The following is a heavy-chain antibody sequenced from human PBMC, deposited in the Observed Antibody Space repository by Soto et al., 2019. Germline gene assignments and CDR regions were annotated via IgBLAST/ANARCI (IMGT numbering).Heavy chain of an antibody. Sequence: GGSLRLSCAASGFTFSDYGMHWVRQAPGKGLEWVAVISYDGSNKYYADSVKGRFTISRDNSKNTLYLQMNSLRAEDTAVYYCVKTDRRDSSGYHDYWGQGTVVTVFS. V-gene: IGHV3-30*18. CDR3: VKTDRRDSSGYHDY. CDR2: ISYDGSNK. CDR1: GFTFSDYG. D-gene: IGHD3-22*01. J-gene: IGHJ4*02.